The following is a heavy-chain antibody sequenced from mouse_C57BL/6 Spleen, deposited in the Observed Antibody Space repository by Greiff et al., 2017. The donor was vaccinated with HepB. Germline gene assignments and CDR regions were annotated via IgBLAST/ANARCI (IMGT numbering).Heavy chain of an antibody. CDR2: IDPNSGGT. CDR1: GYTFTSYW. V-gene: IGHV1-72*01. D-gene: IGHD2-3*01. Sequence: QVQLQQPGAELVKPGASVKLSCKASGYTFTSYWMHWVKQRPGRGLEWIGRIDPNSGGTKYNEKFKSKATLTVDKPSSTAYMQLSSLTSEDSAVYYCERSIYDGYYVPNYYAMDYWGQGTSVTVSS. CDR3: ERSIYDGYYVPNYYAMDY. J-gene: IGHJ4*01.